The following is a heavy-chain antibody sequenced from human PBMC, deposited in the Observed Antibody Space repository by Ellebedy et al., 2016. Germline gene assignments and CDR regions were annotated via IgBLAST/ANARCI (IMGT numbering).Heavy chain of an antibody. CDR3: ANVGGSGSYYNGY. CDR1: GFTFSSYW. V-gene: IGHV3-23*01. Sequence: GGSLRLSCAASGFTFSSYWMSWVRQAPGKGPEWVSAVVGSGERTFYADSVKGRFTISRDNSKNRLYLQMNSLKVEDTATYYCANVGGSGSYYNGYWGLGTLVTVSS. CDR2: VVGSGERT. J-gene: IGHJ4*02. D-gene: IGHD3-10*01.